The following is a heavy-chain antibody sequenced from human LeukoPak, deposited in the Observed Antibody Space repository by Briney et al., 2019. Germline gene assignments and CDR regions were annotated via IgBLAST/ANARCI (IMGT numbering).Heavy chain of an antibody. D-gene: IGHD1-26*01. CDR2: ISFDGSNK. CDR1: GFTFSSYA. Sequence: GRSLRLSCAASGFTFSSYAMHWVRQAPGKGLEWVAVISFDGSNKYYADSVKGRFTISRDNPKNTLYLQMNSLRAEDTAVYYCARDKYPGSGSYYIFDYWGQGTLVTVSS. CDR3: ARDKYPGSGSYYIFDY. J-gene: IGHJ4*02. V-gene: IGHV3-30-3*01.